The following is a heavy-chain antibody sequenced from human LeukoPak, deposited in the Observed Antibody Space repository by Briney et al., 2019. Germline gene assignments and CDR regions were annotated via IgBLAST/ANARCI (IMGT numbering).Heavy chain of an antibody. CDR1: GFTFSDYE. Sequence: GGSLRLSCAVSGFTFSDYEMTWVRQAPGKGLEWISFITSSGAIKYYADSVRGRFAISRDNANNSLYLLVDSLRADDTAVYFCARILGNNYYYYYMDVWGKGTTVTVSS. V-gene: IGHV3-48*03. CDR2: ITSSGAIK. CDR3: ARILGNNYYYYYMDV. J-gene: IGHJ6*03.